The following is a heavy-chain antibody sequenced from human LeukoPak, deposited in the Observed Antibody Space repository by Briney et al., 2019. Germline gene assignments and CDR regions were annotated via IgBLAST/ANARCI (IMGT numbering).Heavy chain of an antibody. D-gene: IGHD6-6*01. CDR3: AREYSSSSRFDP. CDR1: GGSISSGGYY. Sequence: SETLSLTCTVSGGSISSGGYYWSWIRQHPGKGLEWIGYIYYSGSTYYNPSLKSRVTISVDTSKNQFSLKLSSVTAADTAVYYCAREYSSSSRFDPWGQGTLVTVSS. V-gene: IGHV4-31*03. J-gene: IGHJ5*02. CDR2: IYYSGST.